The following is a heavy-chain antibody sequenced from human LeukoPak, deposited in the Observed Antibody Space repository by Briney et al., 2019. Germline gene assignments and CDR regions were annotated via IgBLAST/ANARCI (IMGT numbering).Heavy chain of an antibody. CDR3: VRTPPKGDIDY. J-gene: IGHJ4*02. CDR2: MSANSGNT. Sequence: ASVKVSRKTSGYTFINYDINWIRQAPGQGLEWLGWMSANSGNTGYAQKFQGRVTMTRTTSISTAFMELSRLTFEDTAVYYCVRTPPKGDIDYWGQGTLVTVSS. D-gene: IGHD2-21*02. CDR1: GYTFINYD. V-gene: IGHV1-8*01.